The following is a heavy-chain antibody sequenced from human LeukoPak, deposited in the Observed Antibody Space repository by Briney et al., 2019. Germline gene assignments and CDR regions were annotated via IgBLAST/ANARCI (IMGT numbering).Heavy chain of an antibody. V-gene: IGHV1-46*01. CDR1: GYTFTSYY. Sequence: GASVTVSCKASGYTFTSYYVHWVRQAPGQGLEWMGIINPSGGSTTYAQKFQGRVTMTRDTSTSTVYMELSSLRSEDTAVYYCARETGMTPPNYYYYGMDVWGQGTTVTVSS. CDR2: INPSGGST. D-gene: IGHD1-14*01. CDR3: ARETGMTPPNYYYYGMDV. J-gene: IGHJ6*02.